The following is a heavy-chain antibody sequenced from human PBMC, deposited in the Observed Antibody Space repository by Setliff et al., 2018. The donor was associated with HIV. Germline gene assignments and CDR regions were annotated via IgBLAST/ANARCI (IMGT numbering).Heavy chain of an antibody. D-gene: IGHD3-22*01. CDR3: ARDLSYDYDRSSDTFDY. J-gene: IGHJ4*02. CDR2: INSDGTST. CDR1: GFTFSPYW. Sequence: GGSLRLSCAASGFTFSPYWMHWVRQAPGKGLVWVSRINSDGTSTTYADSVKGRFTISRDNAKNTRYLQMNSLRAEDTAVYYCARDLSYDYDRSSDTFDYWGQGTLVTVSA. V-gene: IGHV3-74*03.